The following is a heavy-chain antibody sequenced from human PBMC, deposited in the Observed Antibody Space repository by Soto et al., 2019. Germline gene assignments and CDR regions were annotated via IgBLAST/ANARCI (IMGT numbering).Heavy chain of an antibody. CDR1: GFTFSSYA. CDR2: ISYDGSNK. D-gene: IGHD2-8*01. J-gene: IGHJ5*02. CDR3: ARALGYCTNGVCPWGTTWFDH. Sequence: GGSLRLSCAASGFTFSSYAMHWVRQAPGKGLEWVAVISYDGSNKYYADSVKGRFTISRDNSKNTLYLQMNSLRAEDTAVYYCARALGYCTNGVCPWGTTWFDHWGKGTLVTDSS. V-gene: IGHV3-30-3*01.